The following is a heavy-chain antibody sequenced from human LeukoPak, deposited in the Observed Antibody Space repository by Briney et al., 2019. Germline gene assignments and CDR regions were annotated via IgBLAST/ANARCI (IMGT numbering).Heavy chain of an antibody. CDR1: GFTFSSYA. D-gene: IGHD4-17*01. CDR2: ISGSGGST. J-gene: IGHJ4*02. CDR3: AKDRGAVTTFTDY. V-gene: IGHV3-23*01. Sequence: TGGSLRLSCAASGFTFSSYAMSWVRQAPGKGLEWVSAISGSGGSTYYADSVKGRFTISRDNSKNTLYLQMSSLRAEDTAVYYCAKDRGAVTTFTDYWGQGTLVTVSS.